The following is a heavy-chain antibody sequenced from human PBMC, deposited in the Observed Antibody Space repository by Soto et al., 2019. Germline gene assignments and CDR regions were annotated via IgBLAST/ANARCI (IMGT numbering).Heavy chain of an antibody. V-gene: IGHV4-31*03. J-gene: IGHJ4*02. CDR3: ARWVEVSLDYFDS. D-gene: IGHD2-15*01. CDR2: IYHSGRT. Sequence: SETLSLTCTVSGGSISNGYYYWSWVRQNPGKGPEWIGHIYHSGRTYYNPSLKSRVTISVDTSKNQFSLNLSSVTAADTAVYYCARWVEVSLDYFDSWGQGTPVT. CDR1: GGSISNGYYY.